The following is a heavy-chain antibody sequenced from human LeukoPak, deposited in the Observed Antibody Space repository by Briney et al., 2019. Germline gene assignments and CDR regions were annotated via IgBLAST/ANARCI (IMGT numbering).Heavy chain of an antibody. CDR3: ARFAVAGTAWFDP. Sequence: KASETLSLTCTVSGGSISSYYWSWIRQPPGKGLEWIGYIYYSGTTNYNPSLKSRVTISVDTSKNQFSLKLSSVTAADTAVYYCARFAVAGTAWFDPWGQGTLVTVSS. D-gene: IGHD6-19*01. CDR2: IYYSGTT. J-gene: IGHJ5*02. V-gene: IGHV4-59*12. CDR1: GGSISSYY.